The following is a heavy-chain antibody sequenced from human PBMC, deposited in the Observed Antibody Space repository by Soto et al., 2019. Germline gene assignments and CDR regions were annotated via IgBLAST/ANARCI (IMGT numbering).Heavy chain of an antibody. CDR2: ISSDGSEK. J-gene: IGHJ4*02. CDR3: ANSWTTLTTGFDF. D-gene: IGHD4-17*01. Sequence: XGSLRLSCLASGFTFSNYAMHWVRQAPGKGLGWVAVISSDGSEKYYLDSVRDRFTISRDNSKNTLYLQMNNLRPEDTAMYYCANSWTTLTTGFDFWGQGALATVSS. CDR1: GFTFSNYA. V-gene: IGHV3-30*18.